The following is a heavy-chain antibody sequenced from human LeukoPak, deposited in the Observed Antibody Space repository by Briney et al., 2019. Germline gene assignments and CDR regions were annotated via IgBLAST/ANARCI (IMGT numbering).Heavy chain of an antibody. V-gene: IGHV5-51*01. D-gene: IGHD3-10*01. CDR3: ARGVLVRGVIGSVDY. Sequence: GASLKISCKGSGYSFTRYWIGWVRQLPGKGLEWMGIIYPGDSDTRYSPSFQGQVTISADKSISTAYLQWSRLKASDTAMYYCARGVLVRGVIGSVDYWGQGTLVTVSS. CDR2: IYPGDSDT. J-gene: IGHJ4*02. CDR1: GYSFTRYW.